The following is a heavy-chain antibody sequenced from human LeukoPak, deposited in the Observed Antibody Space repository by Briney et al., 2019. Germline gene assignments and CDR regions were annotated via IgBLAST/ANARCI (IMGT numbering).Heavy chain of an antibody. CDR3: ARMNKLRGYSGYLNQYYFDY. CDR2: IIPIFGTA. V-gene: IGHV1-69*13. CDR1: GGTFSSYA. J-gene: IGHJ4*02. D-gene: IGHD5-12*01. Sequence: ASVKVSCKASGGTFSSYAISWVRQAPGQGLGWMGGIIPIFGTANYAQKFQGRVTITADESTSTAYMELSSLRSEDTAVYYCARMNKLRGYSGYLNQYYFDYWGQGTLVTVSS.